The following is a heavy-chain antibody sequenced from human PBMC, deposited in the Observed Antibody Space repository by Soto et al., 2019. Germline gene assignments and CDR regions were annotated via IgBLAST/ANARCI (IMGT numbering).Heavy chain of an antibody. CDR1: GASISSSSYY. CDR3: ARGTPFNGMDV. Sequence: SETLSLTCTVSGASISSSSYYWGWIRQPPGKGLEWIGTIYYSGSTNYNPSLKSRVTISVDTSKNQFSLKLSSVTAADTAVYYCARGTPFNGMDVWGQGTKVTVSS. V-gene: IGHV4-61*05. J-gene: IGHJ6*02. CDR2: IYYSGST. D-gene: IGHD1-1*01.